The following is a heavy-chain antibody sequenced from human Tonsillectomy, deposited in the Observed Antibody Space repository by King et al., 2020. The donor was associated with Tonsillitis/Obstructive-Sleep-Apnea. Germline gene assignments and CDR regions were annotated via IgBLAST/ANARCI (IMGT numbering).Heavy chain of an antibody. CDR1: GFTFSSYA. Sequence: QLVQSGGGLVQPGGSLRLSCAASGFTFSSYAMTWVRQAPGKGLEWVSLISASGTNTYYADSVKGRFTISRDISKNTLSLQMNSLRAEDMAVYYCAKDVRDGGGGSDIWGQGTMVTVSS. V-gene: IGHV3-23*04. CDR2: ISASGTNT. J-gene: IGHJ3*02. CDR3: AKDVRDGGGGSDI. D-gene: IGHD3-16*01.